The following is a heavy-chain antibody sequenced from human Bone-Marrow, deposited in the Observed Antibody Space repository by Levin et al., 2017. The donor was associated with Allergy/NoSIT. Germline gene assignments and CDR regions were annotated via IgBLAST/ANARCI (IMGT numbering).Heavy chain of an antibody. J-gene: IGHJ5*02. CDR3: ARDGPAVVTFDNWFDP. D-gene: IGHD6-19*01. V-gene: IGHV3-23*01. Sequence: GESLKISCAASGFTFSSFAMNWVRRAPGKGLEWVSAISGSAFSTYYADSVKGRFTISRDNSKNMMYLQMNSLRVEDTAVYYCARDGPAVVTFDNWFDPWGQGTLVTVSS. CDR2: ISGSAFST. CDR1: GFTFSSFA.